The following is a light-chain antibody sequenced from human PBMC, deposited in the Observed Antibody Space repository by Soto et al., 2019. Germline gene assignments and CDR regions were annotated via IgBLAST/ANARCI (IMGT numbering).Light chain of an antibody. CDR1: QSIVGW. J-gene: IGKJ5*01. Sequence: DIQMTQSPSTLCASVGDRVTMTCRASQSIVGWLAWYQQKPGKAPKLLIYDASSLESGVPSRFSGRRSGTEFTLTISSLQPDDFGTYYCQQYNRYSITFGQGTRLEIK. CDR2: DAS. V-gene: IGKV1-5*01. CDR3: QQYNRYSIT.